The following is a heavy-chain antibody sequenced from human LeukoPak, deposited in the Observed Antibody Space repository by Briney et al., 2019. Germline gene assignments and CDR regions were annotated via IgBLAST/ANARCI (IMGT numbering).Heavy chain of an antibody. Sequence: NPSETLSLTCTVSGDSISSTTYWWVWIRQSPGKGLEWIGSMSYVGITSYNPSLKSRVTISVDTSKNQFSLMLSSVTAADTAVYYCTRLPLDYSIDHWGQGTPVSVSS. D-gene: IGHD4-11*01. CDR3: TRLPLDYSIDH. CDR2: MSYVGIT. J-gene: IGHJ4*02. CDR1: GDSISSTTYW. V-gene: IGHV4-39*01.